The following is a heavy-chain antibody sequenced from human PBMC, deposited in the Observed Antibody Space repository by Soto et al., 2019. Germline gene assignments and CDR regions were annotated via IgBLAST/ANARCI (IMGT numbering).Heavy chain of an antibody. CDR2: INPSGGST. CDR3: ATLSGWPDY. CDR1: GYTFTSYY. J-gene: IGHJ4*02. V-gene: IGHV1-46*01. D-gene: IGHD6-19*01. Sequence: ASVKVSCKASGYTFTSYYMHWVRQAPGQGLEWMGIINPSGGSTSYAQKFQGRVTMTRDTSTSTAYMELSSLRTEDTAVYYCATLSGWPDYWGQGTLVTVSS.